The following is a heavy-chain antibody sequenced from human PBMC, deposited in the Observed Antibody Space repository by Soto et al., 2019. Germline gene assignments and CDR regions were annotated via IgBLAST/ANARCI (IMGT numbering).Heavy chain of an antibody. CDR2: IWYDGSNK. CDR3: ARGGRPVAATQRITNYYYYYMDV. V-gene: IGHV3-33*01. Sequence: GGSLRLSCAASGFTFSSYGMHWVRQAPGKGLEWVAVIWYDGSNKYYADHVKGRFSIYRDNSKNTLYLQMKGLRAEGTAVYYCARGGRPVAATQRITNYYYYYMDVWGKGTTVTVSS. D-gene: IGHD2-15*01. J-gene: IGHJ6*03. CDR1: GFTFSSYG.